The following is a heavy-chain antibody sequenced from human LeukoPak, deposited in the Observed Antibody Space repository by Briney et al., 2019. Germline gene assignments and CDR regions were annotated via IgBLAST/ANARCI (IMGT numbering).Heavy chain of an antibody. CDR3: ARDQSLQWLVPLDY. CDR2: IIPIFGTA. Sequence: SVKVSCKASGGTFSSYAISWVRQAPGQGLEWMGGIIPIFGTANYAQKFQGRVTITADESTSTAYMELRSLRSDDTAVYYCARDQSLQWLVPLDYWGQGTLVTVSS. V-gene: IGHV1-69*01. D-gene: IGHD6-19*01. J-gene: IGHJ4*02. CDR1: GGTFSSYA.